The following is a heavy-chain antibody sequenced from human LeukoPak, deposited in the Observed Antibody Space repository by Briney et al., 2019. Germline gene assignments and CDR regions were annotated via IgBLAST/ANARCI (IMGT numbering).Heavy chain of an antibody. CDR1: GFTFSSYA. CDR2: ISGSGGST. V-gene: IGHV3-23*01. J-gene: IGHJ4*02. CDR3: AKTYRDDNRIDY. Sequence: GGSLRLSCAASGFTFSSYARSWVRQAPGKGLEWVSAISGSGGSTYYADSVKGRFTISRDNSKNTLYLQMNSLGAEDTAVYYCAKTYRDDNRIDYWGQGTLVAVSS. D-gene: IGHD1-1*01.